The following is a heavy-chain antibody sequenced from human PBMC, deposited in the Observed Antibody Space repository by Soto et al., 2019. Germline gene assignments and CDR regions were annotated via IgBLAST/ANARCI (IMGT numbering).Heavy chain of an antibody. CDR3: AHRAFPSQVFDV. CDR1: GFSLNTYGVG. V-gene: IGHV2-5*02. J-gene: IGHJ3*01. CDR2: VDWDDEK. Sequence: QITLKESGPTLMKPTQTLTLTCTFSGFSLNTYGVGVAWIRQPPGKALEWLALVDWDDEKRYRPSLKNRLTIAKDTSKNQVVLTVTNMDPVDTATYFCAHRAFPSQVFDVWGQGTLVTVSS.